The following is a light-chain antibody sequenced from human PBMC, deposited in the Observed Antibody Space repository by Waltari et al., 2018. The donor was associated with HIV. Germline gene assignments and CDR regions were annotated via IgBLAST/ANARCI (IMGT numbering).Light chain of an antibody. V-gene: IGLV3-19*01. J-gene: IGLJ2*01. CDR2: GKN. CDR3: NSRDSSGNTVV. CDR1: SLRSYY. Sequence: SSELTQDPAVSVALGQTVRITCQGDSLRSYYASSYQQKPGQAPVLVIYGKNNRPSGIPDRFSGSSSGNTASLTITGAQAEDEADYYCNSRDSSGNTVVFGGGTKLTVL.